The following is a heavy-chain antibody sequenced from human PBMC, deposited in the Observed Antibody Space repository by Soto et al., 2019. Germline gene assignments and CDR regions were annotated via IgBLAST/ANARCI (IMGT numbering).Heavy chain of an antibody. CDR3: PRDKYCHGSGKHGMEV. V-gene: IGHV4-31*03. J-gene: IGHJ6*02. CDR2: IYYSGST. CDR1: GGAISSGGYY. Sequence: SETLSLTCTVSGGAISSGGYYWGWIRQHPGKGLEWIVYIYYSGSTYYKPSLKSRVIISVDTVKNLFSLNLSSVTAADTAVFYCPRDKYCHGSGKHGMEVWDQGTTVTVSS. D-gene: IGHD3-10*01.